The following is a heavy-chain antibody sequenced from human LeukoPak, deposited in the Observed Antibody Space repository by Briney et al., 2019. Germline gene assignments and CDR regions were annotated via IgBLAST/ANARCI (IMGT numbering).Heavy chain of an antibody. J-gene: IGHJ4*02. V-gene: IGHV4-39*07. Sequence: SETLSLTCTVSGGSISSSSYYWGWIRQPPGKGLEWIGSIYYSGSTYYNPSLKRRVTISVDTSKNQFSLKLSSVTAADTAVYYCAGVRGVIYDPYYFDYWGQGTLVTVSS. CDR1: GGSISSSSYY. D-gene: IGHD3-10*01. CDR2: IYYSGST. CDR3: AGVRGVIYDPYYFDY.